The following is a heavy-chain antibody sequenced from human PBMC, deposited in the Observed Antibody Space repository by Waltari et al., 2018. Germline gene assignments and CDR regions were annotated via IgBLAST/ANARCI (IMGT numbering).Heavy chain of an antibody. D-gene: IGHD4-4*01. J-gene: IGHJ5*02. V-gene: IGHV3-30-3*01. CDR3: ARDPWGGDYSNYWFDP. Sequence: QVQLVESGGGVVQPGRSLRLSCAASGFTFSSYAMHWVRQAPGKGLEWVAVISYDGSNKYYAESVKGRFTISRDNSKNTLYLQMNSLGAEDTSVDYCARDPWGGDYSNYWFDPWGQGTLVTVSS. CDR2: ISYDGSNK. CDR1: GFTFSSYA.